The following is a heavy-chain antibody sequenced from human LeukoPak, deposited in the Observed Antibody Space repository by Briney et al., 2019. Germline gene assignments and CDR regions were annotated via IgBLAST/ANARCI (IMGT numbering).Heavy chain of an antibody. CDR2: MNPNSGNT. CDR3: ARVLWFGESRSGPDDY. CDR1: GYTFTSYD. J-gene: IGHJ4*02. V-gene: IGHV1-8*01. Sequence: GASVKVSCKASGYTFTSYDINWVRQATGQVLEWKGWMNPNSGNTGYAQKFQGRVTMTRNTSISTAYMELSSLRSEDTAVYYCARVLWFGESRSGPDDYWGQGTLVTVSS. D-gene: IGHD3-10*01.